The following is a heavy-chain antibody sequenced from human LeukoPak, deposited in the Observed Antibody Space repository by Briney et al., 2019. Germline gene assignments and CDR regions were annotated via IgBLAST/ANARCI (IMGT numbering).Heavy chain of an antibody. CDR3: ARLKRYSGSYVDY. V-gene: IGHV4-39*01. Sequence: SETLSLTCTVSGGFISSSSYYWGWIRQPPGKGLEWIGSIYYSGSTYYNPSLKSRVTISVDTSKNQFSLNLSSVTAADTAVYYCARLKRYSGSYVDYWGQGTLVTVSS. CDR2: IYYSGST. J-gene: IGHJ4*02. D-gene: IGHD1-26*01. CDR1: GGFISSSSYY.